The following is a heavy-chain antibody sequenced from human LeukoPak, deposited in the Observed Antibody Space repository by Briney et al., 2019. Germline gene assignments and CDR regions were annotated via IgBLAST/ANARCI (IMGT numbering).Heavy chain of an antibody. D-gene: IGHD3-10*01. V-gene: IGHV3-21*01. Sequence: PGGSLRLSCAASGFTFSSYAMHWVRQAPGKGLEWVSSISSSSSYIYYADSAKGRFTISRDNAKNSLYLQMNSLRAEDTAVYYCARESAGDFDYWGQGTLVTVSS. J-gene: IGHJ4*02. CDR3: ARESAGDFDY. CDR2: ISSSSSYI. CDR1: GFTFSSYA.